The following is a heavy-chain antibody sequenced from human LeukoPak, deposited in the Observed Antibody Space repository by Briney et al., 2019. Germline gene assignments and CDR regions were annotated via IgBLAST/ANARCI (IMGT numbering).Heavy chain of an antibody. J-gene: IGHJ4*02. Sequence: PGGSLRLSRAASGFTFSTYWMSWVRQAPGKGLEWVANINQDGSKTYYVDSVKGQFAISRDNSRNSLYLQINTLGAEDTAVYYCASPRYFDTTGFYDWGQGTLVTVSS. CDR1: GFTFSTYW. D-gene: IGHD3-9*01. V-gene: IGHV3-7*01. CDR3: ASPRYFDTTGFYD. CDR2: INQDGSKT.